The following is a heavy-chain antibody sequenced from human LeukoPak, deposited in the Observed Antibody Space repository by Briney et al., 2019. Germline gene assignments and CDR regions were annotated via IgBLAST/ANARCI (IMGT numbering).Heavy chain of an antibody. J-gene: IGHJ6*02. CDR3: ARDKNYGDYRYYYYYGMDV. V-gene: IGHV4-59*12. CDR2: IYYSGST. D-gene: IGHD4-17*01. CDR1: GGSISSYY. Sequence: SETLSLTCAVYGGSISSYYWSWIRQPPGKGLEWIGYIYYSGSTNYNPSLKSRVTISVDTSKNQFSLKLSSVTAADTAVYYCARDKNYGDYRYYYYYGMDVWGQGTTVTVSS.